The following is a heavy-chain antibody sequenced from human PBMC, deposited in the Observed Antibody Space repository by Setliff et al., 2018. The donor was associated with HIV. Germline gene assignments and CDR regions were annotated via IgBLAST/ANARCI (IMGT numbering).Heavy chain of an antibody. J-gene: IGHJ4*02. CDR1: GVWFRKYA. CDR3: ARAPSPSYYYDSSGYYYAYYFDY. CDR2: ISRSSTYI. V-gene: IGHV3-21*06. Sequence: PGGSLRLSCAGSGVWFRKYAISWIRQAPGKGLEWVSSISRSSTYIYYADSVKGRFAISRDNAKNSLYLQMNSLRAEDTAVYYCARAPSPSYYYDSSGYYYAYYFDYWGQGTLVTVSS. D-gene: IGHD3-22*01.